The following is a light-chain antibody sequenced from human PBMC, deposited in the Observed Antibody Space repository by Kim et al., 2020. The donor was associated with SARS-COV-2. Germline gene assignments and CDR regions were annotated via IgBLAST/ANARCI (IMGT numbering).Light chain of an antibody. J-gene: IGKJ5*01. CDR3: QQYGSSSIT. Sequence: PGERATLSCRASQSVSSNYLAWYQQKPGQAPRLLMYGASSRATGIPDRFSGSGSGTDFTLTISRLEPEDFAVYYCQQYGSSSITFGQGTRLEIK. CDR1: QSVSSNY. V-gene: IGKV3-20*01. CDR2: GAS.